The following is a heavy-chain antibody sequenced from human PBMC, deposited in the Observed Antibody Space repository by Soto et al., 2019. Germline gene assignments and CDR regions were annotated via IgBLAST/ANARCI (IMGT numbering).Heavy chain of an antibody. CDR2: IIPIFGTA. D-gene: IGHD2-2*01. V-gene: IGHV1-69*01. CDR1: GGTFSSYA. J-gene: IGHJ3*02. CDR3: ARGRSIVVVPAAFVDAFDI. Sequence: QVQLVQSGAEVNKPGSSVKVSCKATGGTFSSYAISWVRQAPGQGLEWMGEIIPIFGTANYAQKFQGRVTITADESTSTAYMELSSLRSEDTAVYYCARGRSIVVVPAAFVDAFDIWGQGTMVTVSS.